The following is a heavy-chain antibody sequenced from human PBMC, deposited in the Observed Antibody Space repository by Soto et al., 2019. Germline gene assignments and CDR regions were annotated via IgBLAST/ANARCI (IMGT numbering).Heavy chain of an antibody. J-gene: IGHJ4*02. CDR1: GGSISSSSYY. Sequence: SETLSLTCTVSGGSISSSSYYWGWIRQPPGKGLEWIGSIYYSGSTSYNPSLKSRVTISVDTSKNQFSLKLSSVTAADTAVYYCARDGTAMVPTPLDYWGQGTLVTVSS. CDR2: IYYSGST. D-gene: IGHD5-18*01. CDR3: ARDGTAMVPTPLDY. V-gene: IGHV4-39*07.